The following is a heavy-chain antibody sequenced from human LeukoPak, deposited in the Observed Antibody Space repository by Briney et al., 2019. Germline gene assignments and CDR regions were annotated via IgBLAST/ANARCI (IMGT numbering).Heavy chain of an antibody. D-gene: IGHD6-19*01. CDR3: ARETMAVADPGCFGY. Sequence: GGSLRLSCAASGFTFSSYEMNWVRQAPGKGLEWVSYISSSGSTIYYADSVKGRFTISRDNAKNSLYLQMNSLRAEDTAVYYCARETMAVADPGCFGYWGQGTLVTVSS. J-gene: IGHJ4*02. CDR2: ISSSGSTI. V-gene: IGHV3-48*03. CDR1: GFTFSSYE.